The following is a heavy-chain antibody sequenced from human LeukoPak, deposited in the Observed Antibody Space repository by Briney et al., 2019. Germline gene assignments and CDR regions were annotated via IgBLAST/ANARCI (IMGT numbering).Heavy chain of an antibody. CDR1: GFTFSRYV. CDR2: ISFDGSNK. V-gene: IGHV3-30-3*01. CDR3: AKATYSSSWNLYFDY. J-gene: IGHJ4*02. D-gene: IGHD6-13*01. Sequence: GGSLRLSCAASGFTFSRYVMHWVRQAPGKGLEWVTVISFDGSNKYYADSVKGRFTISRDNSKNTLYLQMNSLRAEDTAVYYCAKATYSSSWNLYFDYWGQGTLVTVSS.